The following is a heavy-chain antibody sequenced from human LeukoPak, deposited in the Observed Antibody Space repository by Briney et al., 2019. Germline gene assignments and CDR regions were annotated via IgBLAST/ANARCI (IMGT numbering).Heavy chain of an antibody. D-gene: IGHD3-22*01. Sequence: SETLSLTCAVYGGSFSGYYWSWIRQPPGKGLEWIGEINHGGSTNYNPSLRSRVTISIDTSKNQFSLKLSSVTAADTAVYYCARGREYYDSSGYYSQNWFDPWGPGTLVTVSS. J-gene: IGHJ5*02. CDR1: GGSFSGYY. CDR3: ARGREYYDSSGYYSQNWFDP. CDR2: INHGGST. V-gene: IGHV4-34*01.